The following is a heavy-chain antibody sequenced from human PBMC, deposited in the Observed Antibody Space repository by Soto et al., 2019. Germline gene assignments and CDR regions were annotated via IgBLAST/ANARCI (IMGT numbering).Heavy chain of an antibody. Sequence: EVQLVESGGGLVQPGGSLRLSCAASGFTVSSNYMSWVRQAPGKGLEWVSVIYSGGSTYYADSVKGRFTISRDNSKNTLYLQMNSLRSEDTAVYYCAREMFARGIAVAGTFGYWGQGTLVTFSS. CDR2: IYSGGST. D-gene: IGHD6-19*01. J-gene: IGHJ4*02. CDR1: GFTVSSNY. V-gene: IGHV3-66*01. CDR3: AREMFARGIAVAGTFGY.